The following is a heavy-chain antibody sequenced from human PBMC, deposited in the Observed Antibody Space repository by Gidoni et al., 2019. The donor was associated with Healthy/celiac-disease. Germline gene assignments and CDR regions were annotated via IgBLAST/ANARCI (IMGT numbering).Heavy chain of an antibody. CDR2: INSDGSST. CDR1: GVAFGSYW. J-gene: IGHJ3*02. V-gene: IGHV3-74*01. Sequence: EVQLVESGGGFVQPGGSLRLSCAASGVAFGSYWMDWVREATGKGLVWVSRINSDGSSTSYADSVKGRFTISRDNAKNTLYLQMNSLRAEYTAVYYCASGVYSYAPGDIWGQGTMVTVSS. CDR3: ASGVYSYAPGDI. D-gene: IGHD5-18*01.